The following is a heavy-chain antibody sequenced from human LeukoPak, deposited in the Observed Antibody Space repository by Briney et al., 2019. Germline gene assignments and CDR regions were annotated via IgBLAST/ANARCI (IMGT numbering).Heavy chain of an antibody. CDR2: ISSDGSST. CDR1: GFTFSSYW. D-gene: IGHD3/OR15-3a*01. V-gene: IGHV3-74*01. CDR3: VRAGLGFGY. Sequence: GGSLRLSCAASGFTFSSYWMHWVRQAPGKGLEWVSRISSDGSSTRYADSVKGRFTISRDNAKNTLYLQMNSLRAEDTAVYYCVRAGLGFGYWGQGTLVTVSS. J-gene: IGHJ4*02.